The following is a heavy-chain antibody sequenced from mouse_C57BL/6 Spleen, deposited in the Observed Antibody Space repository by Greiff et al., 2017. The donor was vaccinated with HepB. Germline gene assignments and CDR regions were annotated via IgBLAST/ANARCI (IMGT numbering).Heavy chain of an antibody. CDR1: GYTFTDYN. CDR2: INPNNGGT. D-gene: IGHD2-12*01. V-gene: IGHV1-22*01. Sequence: VQLQQSGPELVKPGASVKMSCKASGYTFTDYNMHWVKQSHGKSLEWIGYINPNNGGTSYNQKFKGKATLTVNKSSSTAYMELRSLTSEDSAVYYCARSAYYSYPWFAYWGQGTLVTVSA. CDR3: ARSAYYSYPWFAY. J-gene: IGHJ3*01.